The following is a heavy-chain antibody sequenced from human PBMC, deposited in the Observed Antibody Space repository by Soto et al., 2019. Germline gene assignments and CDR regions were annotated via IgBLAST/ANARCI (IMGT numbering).Heavy chain of an antibody. CDR1: GFTFDDYA. CDR2: ISWNSGSI. Sequence: GGSLRLSCAASGFTFDDYAMHWVRQAPGKGLEWVSGISWNSGSIGYADSVKGRFTISRDNAKNSLYLQMNSLRAEDTALYYCAKDSGYDTWYFDLWGRGTLVTVSS. D-gene: IGHD5-12*01. J-gene: IGHJ2*01. CDR3: AKDSGYDTWYFDL. V-gene: IGHV3-9*01.